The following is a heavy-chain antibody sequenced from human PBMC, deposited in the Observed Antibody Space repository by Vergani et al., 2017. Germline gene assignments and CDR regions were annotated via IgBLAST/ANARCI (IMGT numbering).Heavy chain of an antibody. V-gene: IGHV3-30*02. Sequence: QVQLVESGGGVVQRGGSLRLTCATSGFTLSNYDMQWIRQGPGKGLEFVAFIQFDGSNKYYADSVKGRVTLSRDCSKKTLYLQMNSLRTDDTATYYCAKHFRGWGIDYWGQGTQVIVSS. D-gene: IGHD3-16*01. J-gene: IGHJ4*02. CDR2: IQFDGSNK. CDR1: GFTLSNYD. CDR3: AKHFRGWGIDY.